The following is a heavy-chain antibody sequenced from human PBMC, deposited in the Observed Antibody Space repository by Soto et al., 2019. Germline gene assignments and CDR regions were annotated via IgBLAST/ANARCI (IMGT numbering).Heavy chain of an antibody. Sequence: SCPTLVNPTRTLALTCTFSGFSLSTSGMCVSWIRQPPGKALEWLALIDWDDDKYYSTSLKTRLTISKDTSKNQVVLTMTNMDPVDTATYYCARMTGTTVNYYYYGMDVWGQGTTVTVSS. J-gene: IGHJ6*02. V-gene: IGHV2-70*01. D-gene: IGHD1-7*01. CDR2: IDWDDDK. CDR3: ARMTGTTVNYYYYGMDV. CDR1: GFSLSTSGMC.